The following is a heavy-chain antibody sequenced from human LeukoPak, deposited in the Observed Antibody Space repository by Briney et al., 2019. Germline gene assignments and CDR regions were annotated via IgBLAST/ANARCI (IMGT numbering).Heavy chain of an antibody. J-gene: IGHJ3*02. CDR2: INPSGGST. CDR3: ARDRLVYGDYGAFDI. V-gene: IGHV1-46*01. Sequence: GASVKVSCKASGYTFTSYYMHWVRQAPGQGLEWMGIINPSGGSTSYAQKFQGRVTMTRDMSTSTVYMELSSLRSEDTAVYYCARDRLVYGDYGAFDIWGQGTMVTVSS. CDR1: GYTFTSYY. D-gene: IGHD4-17*01.